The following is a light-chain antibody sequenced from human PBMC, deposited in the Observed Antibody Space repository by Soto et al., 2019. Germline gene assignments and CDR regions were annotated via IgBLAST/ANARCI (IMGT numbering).Light chain of an antibody. CDR2: AAS. CDR1: QSVNKF. J-gene: IGKJ1*01. Sequence: DFQVTQSPSSLSASVGDRVTITCRAGQSVNKFLNWYQQRPGEAPKLLIYAASSLHTGVPSRFSGAGYGTDFTLTISSLQPEDFATYFCRQTYSTPRTFGQGTKV. CDR3: RQTYSTPRT. V-gene: IGKV1-39*01.